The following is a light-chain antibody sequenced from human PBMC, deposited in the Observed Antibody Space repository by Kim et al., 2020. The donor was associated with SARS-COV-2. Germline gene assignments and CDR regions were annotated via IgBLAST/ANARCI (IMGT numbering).Light chain of an antibody. Sequence: RVTMCCTGGSANIGGGSNVHWYQQLPGRGPKLLMYGDSNRPAGVPDRFSGSKSGTSASLAITGLQPEDEAAYHCQSYDSRLSSWVFGGGTQLTVL. CDR2: GDS. CDR1: SANIGGGSN. CDR3: QSYDSRLSSWV. J-gene: IGLJ3*02. V-gene: IGLV1-40*01.